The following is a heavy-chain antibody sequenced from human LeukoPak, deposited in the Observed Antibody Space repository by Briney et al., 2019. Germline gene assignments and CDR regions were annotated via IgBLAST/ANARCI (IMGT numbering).Heavy chain of an antibody. V-gene: IGHV3-20*01. D-gene: IGHD3-10*01. CDR2: INWNGGST. Sequence: GGSLRLSCAASGFTFNIFAMTWVRQAPGKGLEWVSGINWNGGSTGYADSVKGRFTLSRDNAKNSLYLQMKSLRAEDTALYDCARGGGGSGSYYTYYYYYMDVWGKGTTVTVSS. J-gene: IGHJ6*03. CDR1: GFTFNIFA. CDR3: ARGGGGSGSYYTYYYYYMDV.